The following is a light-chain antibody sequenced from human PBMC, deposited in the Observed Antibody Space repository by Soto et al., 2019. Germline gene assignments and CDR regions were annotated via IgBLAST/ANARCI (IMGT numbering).Light chain of an antibody. CDR1: SSDVGGYNY. Sequence: QSALTQPPSASGSPGQSVTISCTGTSSDVGGYNYVSWYQQHPGKAPKLMIYEVSKRPSGVPDRFSGSKSGNTASLTVSGHQAEDAADYYCSSYAGSNNLVFGGGTKLTVL. V-gene: IGLV2-8*01. CDR3: SSYAGSNNLV. J-gene: IGLJ3*02. CDR2: EVS.